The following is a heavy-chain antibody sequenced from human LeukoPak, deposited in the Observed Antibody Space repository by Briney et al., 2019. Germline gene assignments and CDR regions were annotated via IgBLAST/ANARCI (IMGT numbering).Heavy chain of an antibody. CDR1: GYTFTGYY. CDR3: ARFWSSYGDYGDYYYGMDV. J-gene: IGHJ6*02. V-gene: IGHV1-69*02. Sequence: SVKVSCKASGYTFTGYYMHWVRQAPGQGLEWMGRIIPILGIANYAQKFQGRVTITADKSTSTAYMELSSLRSEDTAVYYCARFWSSYGDYGDYYYGMDVWGQGTTVTVSS. D-gene: IGHD4-17*01. CDR2: IIPILGIA.